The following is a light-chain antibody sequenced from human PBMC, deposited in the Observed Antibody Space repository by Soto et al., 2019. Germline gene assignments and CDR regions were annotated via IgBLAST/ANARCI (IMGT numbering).Light chain of an antibody. J-gene: IGKJ1*01. Sequence: EIVMTQSPATLSVSPGESAILSCRASHSVSINLAWYQQKPGQAPRVLIYGASTRAPGVPARFSASGSGTEFTLTVSSLQSEDFAVYYCQQYNNWPTRTFGQGTKVEIK. V-gene: IGKV3-15*01. CDR3: QQYNNWPTRT. CDR2: GAS. CDR1: HSVSIN.